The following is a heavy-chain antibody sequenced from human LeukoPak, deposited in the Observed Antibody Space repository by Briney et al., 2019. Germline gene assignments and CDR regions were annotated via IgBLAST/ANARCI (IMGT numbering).Heavy chain of an antibody. CDR2: LYYSGTT. J-gene: IGHJ4*02. CDR1: GGSIRSSSYY. Sequence: SETLSLTCTVSGGSIRSSSYYWGWIRQPPGKGLEWIGSLYYSGTTSYNPSLKSRVTMSVDTSKNQFSLKLSSVTAADTAVYYCASLASAYDLYYFDYWGQGTLVTVSS. CDR3: ASLASAYDLYYFDY. D-gene: IGHD5-12*01. V-gene: IGHV4-39*01.